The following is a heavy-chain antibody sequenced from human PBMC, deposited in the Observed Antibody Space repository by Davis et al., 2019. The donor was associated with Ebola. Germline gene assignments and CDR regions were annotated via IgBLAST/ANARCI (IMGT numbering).Heavy chain of an antibody. D-gene: IGHD6-6*01. J-gene: IGHJ4*02. V-gene: IGHV3-23*01. CDR2: ITNSGGRT. CDR1: GFTFTSYT. Sequence: GESLKISCAASGFTFTSYTMSWVRQAPGKGLEWVSAITNSGGRTYYAKSFKGRFTISRDTSKNTLYLQMNSLRAEDTAVYYCATPEGYSSTWYYLDFWGEGTPVTVSS. CDR3: ATPEGYSSTWYYLDF.